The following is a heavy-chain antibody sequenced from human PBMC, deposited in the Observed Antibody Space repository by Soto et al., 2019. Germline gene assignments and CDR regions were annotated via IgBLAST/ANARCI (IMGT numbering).Heavy chain of an antibody. J-gene: IGHJ4*02. CDR3: ASAMTSVGATTKGDY. V-gene: IGHV3-74*01. D-gene: IGHD1-26*01. CDR1: GFTFSPYW. CDR2: ISSAGSVT. Sequence: EVQLVESGGGLVQPGGSLRLSCAASGFTFSPYWMHWVRQAPGNGPVCVSRISSAGSVTDYAGSVKCLFTISRDHAKNTLYLQMNSLSAEATVVYDCASAMTSVGATTKGDYWGQGTLVTVSS.